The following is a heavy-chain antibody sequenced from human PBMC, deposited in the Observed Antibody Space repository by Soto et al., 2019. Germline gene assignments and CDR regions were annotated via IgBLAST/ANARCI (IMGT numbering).Heavy chain of an antibody. CDR1: GGSVSSGSYY. J-gene: IGHJ4*02. CDR2: IYYSGST. D-gene: IGHD4-17*01. CDR3: ARGDYGGNYDY. Sequence: SETLSLTCTVSGGSVSSGSYYWSWIRQPPGKGLEWIGYIYYSGSTNYNPTIKSRVTISVDTSKNQFSLKLSSVTAADTAVYYCARGDYGGNYDYWGQGTLVTVSS. V-gene: IGHV4-61*01.